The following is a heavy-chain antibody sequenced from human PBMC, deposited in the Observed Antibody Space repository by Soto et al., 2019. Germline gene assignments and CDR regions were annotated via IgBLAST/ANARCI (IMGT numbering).Heavy chain of an antibody. D-gene: IGHD6-13*01. CDR3: AREIGYSSTWPAY. CDR1: GFTFNTYA. Sequence: GGSLRLSCAASGFTFNTYAVHWVRQAPGKGLEWVAVVSSDGSNKYYSDSVKGRFTVSRDNSRNTLYLQMNSLRVEDTAVYFCAREIGYSSTWPAYWGQGTLVTVSS. V-gene: IGHV3-30*04. CDR2: VSSDGSNK. J-gene: IGHJ4*02.